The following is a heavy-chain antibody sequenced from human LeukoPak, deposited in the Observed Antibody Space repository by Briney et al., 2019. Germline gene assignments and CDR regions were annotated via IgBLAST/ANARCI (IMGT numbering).Heavy chain of an antibody. D-gene: IGHD5-18*01. CDR2: ISGSGGST. J-gene: IGHJ4*02. CDR3: AKASGGYSYGYLIDY. CDR1: GFTFSSYA. V-gene: IGHV3-23*01. Sequence: GGSLRISCAASGFTFSSYAMSWVRQAPGKGLEWVSAISGSGGSTYYADSVKGRFTISRDNSKNTLYLQMNSLRAEDTAVYYCAKASGGYSYGYLIDYWGQGTLVTVSS.